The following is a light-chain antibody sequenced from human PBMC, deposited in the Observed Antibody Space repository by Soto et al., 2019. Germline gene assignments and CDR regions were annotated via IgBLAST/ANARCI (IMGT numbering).Light chain of an antibody. Sequence: ENVLTQSPGTLSLSPGERATLSCRASQSVTSSYLAWYQQKPGQAPSLLIYGTSSRATSIPDRFSGSGSGTDFTLTTSRLEPEDFAVYYCQQYDSSHLTFGGGTKVEIK. V-gene: IGKV3-20*01. CDR3: QQYDSSHLT. CDR1: QSVTSSY. CDR2: GTS. J-gene: IGKJ4*01.